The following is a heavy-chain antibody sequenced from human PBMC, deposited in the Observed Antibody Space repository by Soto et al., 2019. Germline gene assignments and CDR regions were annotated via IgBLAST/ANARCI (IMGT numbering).Heavy chain of an antibody. CDR3: ATGRGVNFYYGMDV. V-gene: IGHV3-23*01. CDR1: GFTFSSYA. D-gene: IGHD3-10*01. CDR2: ISGSGAST. J-gene: IGHJ6*02. Sequence: PGGSLRLSCAASGFTFSSYAMSWVRQAPGKGLEWVSTISGSGASTYYADSVKGRFTISRDNSKNTLYLQMNSLRAEDTAVYYCATGRGVNFYYGMDVWGQGTTVTVSS.